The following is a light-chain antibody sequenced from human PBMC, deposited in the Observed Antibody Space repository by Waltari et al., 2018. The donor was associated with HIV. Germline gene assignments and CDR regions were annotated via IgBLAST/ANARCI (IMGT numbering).Light chain of an antibody. J-gene: IGLJ3*02. CDR1: NIRPYA. CDR2: KDR. Sequence: SNDLTPPLPLSVCLGQPSTFPCAGRNIRPYAAHWYQQKPGQAPSLVKSKDRNRPSGIPERFSGYKSRNTATLTISEAQGGDEAAYFCQVWDYNSVVFGGGTNLTVL. V-gene: IGLV3-9*01. CDR3: QVWDYNSVV.